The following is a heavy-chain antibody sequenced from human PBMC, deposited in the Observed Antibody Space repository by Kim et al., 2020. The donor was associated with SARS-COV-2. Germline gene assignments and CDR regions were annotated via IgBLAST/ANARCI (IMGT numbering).Heavy chain of an antibody. CDR2: ISGSGGST. Sequence: GGSLRLSCAASGFTFSSYAMSWVRQAPGKGLEWVSSISGSGGSTYYADSVKGRFTISRDNSKNTLYLQMNSLRAEDTAVYYCAKVLVGARVFDYWGQGTLVTVSS. V-gene: IGHV3-23*01. CDR3: AKVLVGARVFDY. CDR1: GFTFSSYA. J-gene: IGHJ4*02. D-gene: IGHD1-26*01.